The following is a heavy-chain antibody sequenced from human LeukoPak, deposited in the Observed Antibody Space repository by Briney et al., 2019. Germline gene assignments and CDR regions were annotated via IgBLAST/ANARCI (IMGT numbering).Heavy chain of an antibody. CDR3: ARGFRGDNFDY. CDR1: GGSISSYY. Sequence: SETLSLTCTVSGGSISSYYWGWIRQPPGKGLEWIGTMYHSGSTNYNLSLKSRVTISVDTSKNQFSLKLSSVTAADTAVYFCARGFRGDNFDYWGQGTLVTVSS. V-gene: IGHV4-59*08. CDR2: MYHSGST. D-gene: IGHD7-27*01. J-gene: IGHJ4*02.